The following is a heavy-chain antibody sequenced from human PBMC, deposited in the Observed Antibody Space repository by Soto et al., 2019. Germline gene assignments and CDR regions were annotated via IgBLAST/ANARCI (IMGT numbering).Heavy chain of an antibody. CDR2: IIPIFGTA. D-gene: IGHD2-21*02. Sequence: SVEGFCNASGLTLSNYPISGVRQAPGQGLEWMGGIIPIFGTANYAQKFQGRVTITADESTSTAYMELSSLRSEDTAVYYCASSSGVGLDGDLFDYSG. J-gene: IGHJ4*01. CDR1: GLTLSNYP. CDR3: ASSSGVGLDGDLFDY. V-gene: IGHV1-69*01.